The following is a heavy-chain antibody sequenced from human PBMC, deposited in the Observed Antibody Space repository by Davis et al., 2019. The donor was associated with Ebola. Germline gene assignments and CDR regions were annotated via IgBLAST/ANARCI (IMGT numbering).Heavy chain of an antibody. CDR3: VRTHYGVNSHFDY. Sequence: PSETLSLTCSVSGDSIFAYYWSWVRQPPGKALEWIGYIYYSGNTNYNPSLESRVTMSVDTSKNQFSLNLASVTASDTAVYYCVRTHYGVNSHFDYWGQGTLVTVSS. J-gene: IGHJ4*02. CDR2: IYYSGNT. D-gene: IGHD4/OR15-4a*01. CDR1: GDSIFAYY. V-gene: IGHV4-59*08.